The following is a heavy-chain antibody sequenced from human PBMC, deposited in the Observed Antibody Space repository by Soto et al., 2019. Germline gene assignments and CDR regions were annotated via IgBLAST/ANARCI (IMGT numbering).Heavy chain of an antibody. Sequence: APVKGSPKASWNTLTNYSLHWVRPATGQRLECMGWINAGNGNTKYSQKFQGRVTITRDTSASTAYMELSSLRSEDTAVYYCARGTQWELPYFDYWGQGTLVTVSS. CDR3: ARGTQWELPYFDY. CDR2: INAGNGNT. J-gene: IGHJ4*02. D-gene: IGHD1-26*01. V-gene: IGHV1-3*01. CDR1: WNTLTNYS.